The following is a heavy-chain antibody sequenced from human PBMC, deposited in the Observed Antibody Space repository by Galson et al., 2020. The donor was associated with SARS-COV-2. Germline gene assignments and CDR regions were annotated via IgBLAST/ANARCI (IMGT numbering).Heavy chain of an antibody. V-gene: IGHV3-30*01. J-gene: IGHJ4*02. CDR2: ISYDGSNK. CDR3: ARGYSGSYYYFDY. CDR1: GFTFSSYA. Sequence: GGSLRLSCAASGFTFSSYAMHWVRQAPGKGLEWVAVISYDGSNKYYADSVKGRFTISRDNSKNTLYLQMNSLRAEDTAVYYCARGYSGSYYYFDYWGQGTLVTVSS. D-gene: IGHD1-26*01.